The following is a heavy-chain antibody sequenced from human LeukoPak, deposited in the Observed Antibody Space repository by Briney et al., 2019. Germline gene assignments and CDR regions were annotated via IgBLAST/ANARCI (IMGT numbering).Heavy chain of an antibody. V-gene: IGHV4-4*07. D-gene: IGHD5-18*01. Sequence: SETLSLTCTVSGGSISSYYWSWIRQPAGKGLEWIGRIYTSGTTYYNPSLKSRVTISVDTSKNQFSLKLSSVTAADTAVYYCARGRGYSLRDAFDIWGQGTMVTVSS. CDR1: GGSISSYY. CDR3: ARGRGYSLRDAFDI. CDR2: IYTSGTT. J-gene: IGHJ3*02.